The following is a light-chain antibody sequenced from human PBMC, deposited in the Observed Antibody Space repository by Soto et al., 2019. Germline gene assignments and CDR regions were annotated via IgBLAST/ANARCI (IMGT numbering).Light chain of an antibody. CDR3: MQATQYRPYT. CDR2: KVS. Sequence: DLVLTQTPLSSPVTLGQPASISCRSSQSLVHSDGNTYLSWFHQRPGQPPRLLIGKVSNRFSGVQDRFSGSGAGTDFTLKISRVEAEDVGIYFCMQATQYRPYTFGQGTKLEIK. J-gene: IGKJ2*01. CDR1: QSLVHSDGNTY. V-gene: IGKV2-24*01.